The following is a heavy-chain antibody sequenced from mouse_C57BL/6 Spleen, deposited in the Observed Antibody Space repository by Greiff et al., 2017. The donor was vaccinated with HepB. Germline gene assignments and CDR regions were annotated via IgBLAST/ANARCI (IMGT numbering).Heavy chain of an antibody. CDR2: IRSKSNNYAT. J-gene: IGHJ4*01. Sequence: EVQLVESGGGLVQPKGSLKLSCAASGFSFNTYAMNWVRQAPGKGLEWVARIRSKSNNYATYYADSVKDRFTISRDDSESMLYLQMNNLKTEDTAMYYCVRQSPLYYGYAMDYWGQGTSVTVSS. D-gene: IGHD1-1*02. V-gene: IGHV10-1*01. CDR1: GFSFNTYA. CDR3: VRQSPLYYGYAMDY.